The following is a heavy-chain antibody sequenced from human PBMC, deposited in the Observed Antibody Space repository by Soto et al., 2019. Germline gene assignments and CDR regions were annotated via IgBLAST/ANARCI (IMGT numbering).Heavy chain of an antibody. V-gene: IGHV4-59*01. Sequence: QVQLQESGPGLVKPSEPLSLTCTFSGGSISSYYWSWIRQPPGKGLVWIGYIYYSGSTNYNTTLKRRVTISVDTSKIQVSLKLSSVTTADTAVYYCAGRYGGNLDYWGKGTLVTVSS. J-gene: IGHJ4*02. CDR2: IYYSGST. CDR1: GGSISSYY. CDR3: AGRYGGNLDY. D-gene: IGHD1-26*01.